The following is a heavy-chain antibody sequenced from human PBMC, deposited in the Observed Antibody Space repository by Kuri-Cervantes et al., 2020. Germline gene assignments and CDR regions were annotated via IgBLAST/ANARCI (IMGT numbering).Heavy chain of an antibody. CDR1: GFTFSSYG. D-gene: IGHD6-19*01. V-gene: IGHV3-7*01. CDR3: VRDGRSGWHFDY. CDR2: VKQDESEK. J-gene: IGHJ4*02. Sequence: GESLKISCAASGFTFSSYGMHWVRQAPGKGLEWVANVKQDESEKYYVDSVKGRFTISRDNAKNSVYLQINSLRVEDTGVYYCVRDGRSGWHFDYWGQGAPVTVSS.